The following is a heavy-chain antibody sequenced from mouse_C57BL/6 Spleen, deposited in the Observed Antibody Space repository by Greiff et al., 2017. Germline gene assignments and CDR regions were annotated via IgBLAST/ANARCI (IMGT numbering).Heavy chain of an antibody. J-gene: IGHJ1*03. Sequence: VHVKQSGPELVKPGASVKISCKASGYSFTGYYMNWVKQSPEKSLEWIGEINPSTGGTTYNQKFKAKATLTVDKSSSTAYMQLKSLTSEDSAVYYCARDGYYVGSYWYFDVWGTGTTVTVSS. CDR1: GYSFTGYY. V-gene: IGHV1-42*01. CDR2: INPSTGGT. D-gene: IGHD2-3*01. CDR3: ARDGYYVGSYWYFDV.